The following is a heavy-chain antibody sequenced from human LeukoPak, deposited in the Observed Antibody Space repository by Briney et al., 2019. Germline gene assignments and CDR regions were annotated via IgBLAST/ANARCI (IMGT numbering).Heavy chain of an antibody. CDR2: ISGSGGTP. CDR3: MSMSFSSSWDY. CDR1: GFTFSSFV. J-gene: IGHJ4*02. D-gene: IGHD6-13*01. V-gene: IGHV3-23*01. Sequence: GGSLRLSCAASGFTFSSFVMSWVRQAPGKGLEWVSGISGSGGTPYYADSVKGCFTISRDNSKSTLYLQMNSLRVEDTAVYYCMSMSFSSSWDYWGQGTLVTVSS.